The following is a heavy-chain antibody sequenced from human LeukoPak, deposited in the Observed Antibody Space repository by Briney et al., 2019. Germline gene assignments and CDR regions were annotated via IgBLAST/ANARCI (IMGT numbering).Heavy chain of an antibody. J-gene: IGHJ3*02. CDR2: ISAYNTNT. D-gene: IGHD5-24*01. Sequence: RASVKVSCKASGYTFTSYGISWVRQATGQGLEWMGWISAYNTNTNSAQKLQGRVTMTTETSTSTAYMELRSLRSDDTAVYYCARRVGLNPNDAFDIWGQGTVVTVSS. CDR1: GYTFTSYG. V-gene: IGHV1-18*01. CDR3: ARRVGLNPNDAFDI.